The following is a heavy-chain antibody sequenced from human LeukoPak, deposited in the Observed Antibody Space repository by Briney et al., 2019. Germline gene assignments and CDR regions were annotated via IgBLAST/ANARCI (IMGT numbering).Heavy chain of an antibody. J-gene: IGHJ5*02. CDR2: IYYSGST. Sequence: SQTLSLTCTVFGGSIRSGDYFWSWIRQPPGKGLEWIGYIYYSGSTHCSPSLRSRVTISLDTSKNQFSLKLSYVTAADTAVYYCGRGGYDYRWFDPWGQGTLVTVSS. CDR1: GGSIRSGDYF. V-gene: IGHV4-30-4*01. D-gene: IGHD4-11*01. CDR3: GRGGYDYRWFDP.